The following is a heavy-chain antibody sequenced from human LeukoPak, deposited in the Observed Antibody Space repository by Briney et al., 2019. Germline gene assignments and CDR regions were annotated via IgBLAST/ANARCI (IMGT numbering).Heavy chain of an antibody. Sequence: SETLSLTCTVSGGSISSYYWSWIRQPAGKGLEWIGRIYPGGSTNYNPSLKSRVTMSVDASQKQLSLKLSSVTAADTAVYYCARASPWNYVDYWGQGTLVTVSS. CDR2: IYPGGST. V-gene: IGHV4-4*07. CDR3: ARASPWNYVDY. J-gene: IGHJ4*02. D-gene: IGHD3-3*01. CDR1: GGSISSYY.